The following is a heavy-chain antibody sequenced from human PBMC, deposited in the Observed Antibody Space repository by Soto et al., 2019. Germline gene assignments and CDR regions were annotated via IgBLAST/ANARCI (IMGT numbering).Heavy chain of an antibody. CDR3: ASRPFYYYVLDV. V-gene: IGHV4-30-2*01. CDR2: VYHTGNA. J-gene: IGHJ6*02. CDR1: GGSITTAGYS. Sequence: SETLSLTCTVYGGSITTAGYSWSWIRQPPGKALEWIGYVYHTGNAYPKPSLKSRVTISLDRSKNQFSLKMTSVTAADTALYYCASRPFYYYVLDVWGQGTTVTVSS.